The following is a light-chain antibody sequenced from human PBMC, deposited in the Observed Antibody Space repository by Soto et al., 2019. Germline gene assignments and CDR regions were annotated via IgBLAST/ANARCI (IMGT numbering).Light chain of an antibody. Sequence: EVVVTQTPPTLSFSPGEKDTLSCRASQSLIKSLAWYQQKPGQAPRLLIYDASDRAAGIPARFSGSESRTDFTLTISSLEPDDFAVYYCQLRTTFGQGTRLAI. V-gene: IGKV3-11*01. CDR3: QLRTT. J-gene: IGKJ5*01. CDR1: QSLIKS. CDR2: DAS.